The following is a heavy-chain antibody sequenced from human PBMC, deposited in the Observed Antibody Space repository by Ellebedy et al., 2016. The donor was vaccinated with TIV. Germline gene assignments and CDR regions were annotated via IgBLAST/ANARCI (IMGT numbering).Heavy chain of an antibody. CDR1: GFTFSSYS. V-gene: IGHV3-21*01. CDR3: ASTDQRGYYYGMDV. D-gene: IGHD3-10*01. Sequence: GESLKISXAASGFTFSSYSMNWVRQAPGKGLEWVSSISISSSYIYYADSVKGRFTISRDNAKNSLYLQMNSLRAEDTAVYYCASTDQRGYYYGMDVWGQGTTVTVSS. CDR2: ISISSSYI. J-gene: IGHJ6*02.